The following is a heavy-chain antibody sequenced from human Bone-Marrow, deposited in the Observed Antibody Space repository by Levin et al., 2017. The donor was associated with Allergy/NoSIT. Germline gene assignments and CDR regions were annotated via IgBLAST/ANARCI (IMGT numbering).Heavy chain of an antibody. CDR3: ARAPTRIAAAGQNWFDP. CDR2: IYHSGST. V-gene: IGHV4-38-2*01. CDR1: GYSISSGYY. J-gene: IGHJ5*02. D-gene: IGHD6-13*01. Sequence: SETLSLTCAVSGYSISSGYYWGWIRQPPGKGLEWIGSIYHSGSTYYNPSLKSRVTISVDTSKNQFSLKLSSVTAADTAVYYCARAPTRIAAAGQNWFDPWGQGTLVTVSS.